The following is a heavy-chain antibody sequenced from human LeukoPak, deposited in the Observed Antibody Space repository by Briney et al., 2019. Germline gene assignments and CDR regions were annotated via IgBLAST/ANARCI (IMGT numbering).Heavy chain of an antibody. CDR3: ASPPGGSYSDP. J-gene: IGHJ5*02. Sequence: SETLSLTCTVSGGSISSSSYYWGWIRQPPGKGLEWIGSIYYSGSTYYNPSLKSRVTISVDTSKNQFSLKLSSVTAADTAVYYCASPPGGSYSDPWGQGTLVTVSS. CDR2: IYYSGST. V-gene: IGHV4-39*01. CDR1: GGSISSSSYY. D-gene: IGHD1-26*01.